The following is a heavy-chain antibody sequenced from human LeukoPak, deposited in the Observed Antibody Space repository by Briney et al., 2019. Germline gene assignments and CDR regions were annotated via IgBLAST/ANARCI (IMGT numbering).Heavy chain of an antibody. Sequence: ASVKVSCKASGYTFTGYYMHWVRQAPGQGLEWMGWINPNSGGTNYAQKFQGRVTMTRDTSISTAYMELSRLRSDDTAVYYCARFLSYYGSGSYKTFDYWGQGTLVTVSS. CDR1: GYTFTGYY. V-gene: IGHV1-2*02. D-gene: IGHD3-10*01. J-gene: IGHJ4*02. CDR3: ARFLSYYGSGSYKTFDY. CDR2: INPNSGGT.